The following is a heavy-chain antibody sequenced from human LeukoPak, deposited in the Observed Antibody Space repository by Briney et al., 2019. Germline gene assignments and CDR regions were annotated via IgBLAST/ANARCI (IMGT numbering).Heavy chain of an antibody. CDR1: GFTVSGTH. J-gene: IGHJ4*02. D-gene: IGHD2-21*02. CDR3: AKDEVTSGGGLAS. V-gene: IGHV3-53*01. CDR2: MYTGGTT. Sequence: PGGSLRLSCAASGFTVSGTHMSWVRQAPGKGLVWVSAMYTGGTTYYADSVKGRFTISRDNSKNTLYLHMNSLRAEDTAVYYCAKDEVTSGGGLASWGQGTLVTVSS.